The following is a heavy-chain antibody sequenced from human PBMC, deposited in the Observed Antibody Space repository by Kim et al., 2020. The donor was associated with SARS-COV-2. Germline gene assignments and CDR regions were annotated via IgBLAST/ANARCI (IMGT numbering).Heavy chain of an antibody. J-gene: IGHJ5*02. CDR3: AKRSTVIRGITGGFDP. CDR1: GFTFSSYA. V-gene: IGHV3-23*01. CDR2: ISNSGGST. D-gene: IGHD3-10*01. Sequence: GGSLRLSCAASGFTFSSYAMSWVRQAPGKGLEWVSSISNSGGSTYYADSVKGRFTISRDNSKNTLYLQMNSLRAEDTAIYYCAKRSTVIRGITGGFDPWDQGTLVTVSS.